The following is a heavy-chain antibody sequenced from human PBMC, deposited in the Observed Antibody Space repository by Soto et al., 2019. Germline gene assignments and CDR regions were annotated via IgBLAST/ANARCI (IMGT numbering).Heavy chain of an antibody. D-gene: IGHD3-22*01. V-gene: IGHV1-69*04. J-gene: IGHJ3*01. CDR1: GGFYSIKT. CDR3: AREGRGDDSNTFDPLDV. Sequence: SVKVSCKASGGFYSIKTISWVRQAPGQGLEWMGRIIPLVHIINNAQKFQGRVAISADKSTSTAYMELSSLKSDDTAIYFCAREGRGDDSNTFDPLDVGGQGTMVPVPS. CDR2: IIPLVHII.